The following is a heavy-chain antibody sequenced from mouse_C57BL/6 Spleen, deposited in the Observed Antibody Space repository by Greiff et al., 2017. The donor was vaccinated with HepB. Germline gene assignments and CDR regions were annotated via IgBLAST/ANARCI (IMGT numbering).Heavy chain of an antibody. CDR3: ARVGGHWYFDV. CDR1: GYTFTDYH. CDR2: INPNNGGT. Sequence: EVQLQQSGPELVKPGASVKISCKASGYTFTDYHMNWVKQSHGKSLEWIGDINPNNGGTSYNQKFKGKATLTVDKSSSTAYMELRSLTSEDSAGYYCARVGGHWYFDVWGTGTTVTVSS. J-gene: IGHJ1*03. V-gene: IGHV1-26*01.